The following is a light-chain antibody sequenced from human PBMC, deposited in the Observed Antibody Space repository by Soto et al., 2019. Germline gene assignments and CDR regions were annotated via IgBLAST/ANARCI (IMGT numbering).Light chain of an antibody. CDR2: DAS. Sequence: EIVLTQSPATLSLSPGEKATLSCRASQSVSSYLAWYQQKPGQAPRLHIYDASNRATGIPARFSGSGSGTDFTLTISSLEPEDFAVYYCQQRSNWQLTFGGGTKVDIK. CDR3: QQRSNWQLT. V-gene: IGKV3-11*01. J-gene: IGKJ4*01. CDR1: QSVSSY.